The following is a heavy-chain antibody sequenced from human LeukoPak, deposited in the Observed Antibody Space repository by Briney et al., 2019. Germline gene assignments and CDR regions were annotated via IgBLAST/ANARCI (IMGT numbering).Heavy chain of an antibody. Sequence: PGGSLRLSCAASGFTFSSYSMNWVRQAPGKGLEWVSSISSSSSYIYYADSVKGRFTIPRDNAKNSLYLQMNSLRAEDTAVYYCARGLSSVVSTWGQGTLVTVSS. V-gene: IGHV3-21*01. D-gene: IGHD3-22*01. CDR2: ISSSSSYI. J-gene: IGHJ5*02. CDR3: ARGLSSVVST. CDR1: GFTFSSYS.